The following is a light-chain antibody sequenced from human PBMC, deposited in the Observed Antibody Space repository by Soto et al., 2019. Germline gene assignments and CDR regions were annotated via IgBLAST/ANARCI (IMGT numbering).Light chain of an antibody. V-gene: IGKV1-5*01. Sequence: DIQLTQSPSSLSASVGDRVTITCRASQSINSWLAWYQQTPGKDPKLLIYDAASLRRGVPSRFGGSGSGTDFTLTISSLQPDDFATYYCQQYKSYPYTFGQGTKLEI. CDR1: QSINSW. CDR2: DAA. J-gene: IGKJ2*01. CDR3: QQYKSYPYT.